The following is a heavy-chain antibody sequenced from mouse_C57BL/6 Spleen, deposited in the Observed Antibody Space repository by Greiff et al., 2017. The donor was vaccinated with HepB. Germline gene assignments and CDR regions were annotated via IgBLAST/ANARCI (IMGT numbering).Heavy chain of an antibody. CDR2: ISYDGSN. J-gene: IGHJ3*01. CDR1: GYSITSGYY. Sequence: EVKLMESGPGLVKPSQSLSLTCSVTGYSITSGYYWNWIRQFPGNKLEWMGYISYDGSNNYNPSLKNRISITRDTSKNQFFLKLNSVTTEDTATYYCASYSNYPFAYWGQGTLVTVSA. V-gene: IGHV3-6*01. CDR3: ASYSNYPFAY. D-gene: IGHD2-5*01.